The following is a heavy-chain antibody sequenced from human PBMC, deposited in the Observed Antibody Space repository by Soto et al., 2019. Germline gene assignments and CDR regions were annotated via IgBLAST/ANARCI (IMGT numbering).Heavy chain of an antibody. CDR3: ARDPGDGCDIVTGAPYYYYYYGMDV. V-gene: IGHV3-33*01. D-gene: IGHD3-9*01. CDR1: GFTFSSYG. J-gene: IGHJ6*02. Sequence: QVQLVESGGGVVQPGRSLRLSCAASGFTFSSYGMHWVRQAPGKGLEWVAVIWYDGSNKYYADSVKGRFTISRDNSKNTQYLQMSSLRAEDTAVYYCARDPGDGCDIVTGAPYYYYYYGMDVWGQGTTVTVSS. CDR2: IWYDGSNK.